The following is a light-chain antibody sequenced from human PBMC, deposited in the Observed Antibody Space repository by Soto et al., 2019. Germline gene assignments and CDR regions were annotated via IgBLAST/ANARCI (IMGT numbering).Light chain of an antibody. V-gene: IGKV3-15*01. J-gene: IGKJ4*01. CDR3: QQRDDWPRA. CDR1: QSVSSK. Sequence: EIVMTQSPATLSVSPGERATRSCISSQSVSSKLAWYQQKPRQAPRLLIFGASTRAPVIPPRVSASGSGTEFTLTISILQSDDFAIYYCQQRDDWPRAFGGGTKV. CDR2: GAS.